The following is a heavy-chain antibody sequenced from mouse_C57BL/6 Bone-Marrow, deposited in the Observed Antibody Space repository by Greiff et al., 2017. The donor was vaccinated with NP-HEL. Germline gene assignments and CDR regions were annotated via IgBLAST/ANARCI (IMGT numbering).Heavy chain of an antibody. Sequence: VKLQESGPGLVQPSQSLSITCTVSGFSLTSYGVHWVRQSPGKGLEWLGVIWRGGSTDYNAAFMSRLSITKDNSKSQVFFKMNSLQADDTAIYYCAKSRRVGYAMDYWGQGTSVTVSS. V-gene: IGHV2-5*01. D-gene: IGHD1-1*02. CDR3: AKSRRVGYAMDY. CDR1: GFSLTSYG. CDR2: IWRGGST. J-gene: IGHJ4*01.